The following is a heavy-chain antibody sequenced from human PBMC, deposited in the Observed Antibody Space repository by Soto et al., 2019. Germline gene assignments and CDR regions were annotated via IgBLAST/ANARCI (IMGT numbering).Heavy chain of an antibody. V-gene: IGHV4-59*01. Sequence: QVQLEESGPGLVKPSETLSLSCIVSGGSMSSYYWNWIRQSPGRGLEWIGYIFYTGTTNYSPSLKSRATISLSTSNNQFSLQMSSVTAADTAVYYCARGGPYYFDPWGQGTLVIVSS. D-gene: IGHD1-26*01. J-gene: IGHJ4*02. CDR3: ARGGPYYFDP. CDR2: IFYTGTT. CDR1: GGSMSSYY.